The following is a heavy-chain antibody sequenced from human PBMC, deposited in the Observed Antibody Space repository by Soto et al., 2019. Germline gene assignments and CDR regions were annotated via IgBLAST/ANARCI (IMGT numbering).Heavy chain of an antibody. CDR2: ISSSSSYI. CDR1: GFTFSSYS. D-gene: IGHD2-8*01. CDR3: ARVNRYCTNGVCPYYFDY. V-gene: IGHV3-21*01. Sequence: PAGSLRLSCAASGFTFSSYSMNWVRQAPGKGLEWVSSISSSSSYIYYADSVKGRFTISRDNAKNSLYLQMNSLRAEDTAVYYCARVNRYCTNGVCPYYFDYWGQGTLVTVSS. J-gene: IGHJ4*02.